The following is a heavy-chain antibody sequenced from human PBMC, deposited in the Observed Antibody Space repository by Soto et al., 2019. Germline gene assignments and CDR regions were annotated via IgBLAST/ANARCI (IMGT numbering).Heavy chain of an antibody. V-gene: IGHV3-33*01. CDR3: AREGERYSSGWYYFDY. CDR2: IWYDGSNK. CDR1: GFTFSSYG. Sequence: QVQLVESGGGVVQPGRSLRLSCAASGFTFSSYGMHWVRQAPGKGLEWVAVIWYDGSNKYYADSVKGRFTISRDNSKNTLYLQMNSLSAEDTAVYYCAREGERYSSGWYYFDYWGQGTLVTVSS. D-gene: IGHD6-19*01. J-gene: IGHJ4*02.